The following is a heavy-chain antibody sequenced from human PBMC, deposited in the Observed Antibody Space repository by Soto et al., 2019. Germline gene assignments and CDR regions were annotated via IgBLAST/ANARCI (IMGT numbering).Heavy chain of an antibody. CDR3: ARVRCSSTSCYYFDY. D-gene: IGHD2-2*01. CDR2: INHSGST. V-gene: IGHV4-34*01. Sequence: QVQLQQWGAGLLKPSGTLSLTCAVYGGSFSGYYWSWIRQPPGKGLEWIGEINHSGSTNYNPSLKSRVTISVDTSKNQFSLKLSSVTAADTAVYYCARVRCSSTSCYYFDYWGQGTLVTVSS. J-gene: IGHJ4*02. CDR1: GGSFSGYY.